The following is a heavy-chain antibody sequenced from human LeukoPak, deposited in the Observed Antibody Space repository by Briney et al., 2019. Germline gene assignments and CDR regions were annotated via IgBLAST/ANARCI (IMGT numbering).Heavy chain of an antibody. V-gene: IGHV3-48*04. CDR3: ASNDYYDSSGYYYNWFDP. CDR2: ISGAGSTI. Sequence: GGSLRLSCAASGFTFSSYSMNWVRQAPGKGLEWVSYISGAGSTIYYADSVKGRFTISRDNAKNSLYLQMNSLRAEDTAVYYCASNDYYDSSGYYYNWFDPWGQGTLVTVSS. J-gene: IGHJ5*02. CDR1: GFTFSSYS. D-gene: IGHD3-22*01.